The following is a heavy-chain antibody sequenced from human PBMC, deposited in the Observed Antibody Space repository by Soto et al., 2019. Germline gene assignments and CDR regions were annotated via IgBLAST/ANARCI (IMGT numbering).Heavy chain of an antibody. Sequence: ASVKVSCKASGGTFSSYTISWVRQAPGQGLEWMGRIIPILGIANYAQKFQGRVTITADKSTSTAYMELSSLRSEDTAVYYCARERIQRDYGDYAENDYWGQGTLVTVSS. V-gene: IGHV1-69*04. J-gene: IGHJ4*02. D-gene: IGHD4-17*01. CDR2: IIPILGIA. CDR1: GGTFSSYT. CDR3: ARERIQRDYGDYAENDY.